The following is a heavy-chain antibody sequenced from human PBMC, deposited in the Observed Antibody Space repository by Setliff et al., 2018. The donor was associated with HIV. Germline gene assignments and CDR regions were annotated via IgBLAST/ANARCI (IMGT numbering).Heavy chain of an antibody. Sequence: ASVKVSCKASGYTFSNYGISWVRQAPGQGLEWMGWISPYNGNTNYVQKLQGRATITTDTSTSTAYMELRSLRSDDTALYYCARKPTGSPSDYWGQGTLVTVSS. CDR3: ARKPTGSPSDY. CDR2: ISPYNGNT. CDR1: GYTFSNYG. J-gene: IGHJ4*02. V-gene: IGHV1-18*01. D-gene: IGHD2-2*01.